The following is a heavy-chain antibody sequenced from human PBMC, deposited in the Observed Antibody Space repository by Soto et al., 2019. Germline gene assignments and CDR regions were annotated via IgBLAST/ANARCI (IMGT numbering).Heavy chain of an antibody. CDR3: AKVAWQWGGEPIVLPFFDY. Sequence: GGSLRLSCAASGFTFSSYSMNWVRQAPGKGLELVSGAPGSGDATYYADSVKGRFTISRDKSKNTLYLQMNSLRAEDTALYYCAKVAWQWGGEPIVLPFFDYWGQGTLVTVSS. CDR1: GFTFSSYS. CDR2: APGSGDAT. D-gene: IGHD3-16*01. V-gene: IGHV3-23*01. J-gene: IGHJ4*02.